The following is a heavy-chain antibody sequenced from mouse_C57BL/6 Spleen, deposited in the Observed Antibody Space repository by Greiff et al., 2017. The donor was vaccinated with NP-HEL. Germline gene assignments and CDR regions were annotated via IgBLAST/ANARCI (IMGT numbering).Heavy chain of an antibody. D-gene: IGHD1-1*01. Sequence: EVKLVESGGGLVKPGGSLKLSCAASGFTFSSYAMSWVRQTPEKRLEWVATISDGGGYTYYPDNVKGRFTISRDNAKNNLYLQMSHLKSEDTAMYYCARTLTYYYGSSYLEAMDYWGQGTSVTVSS. CDR3: ARTLTYYYGSSYLEAMDY. CDR2: ISDGGGYT. V-gene: IGHV5-4*03. J-gene: IGHJ4*01. CDR1: GFTFSSYA.